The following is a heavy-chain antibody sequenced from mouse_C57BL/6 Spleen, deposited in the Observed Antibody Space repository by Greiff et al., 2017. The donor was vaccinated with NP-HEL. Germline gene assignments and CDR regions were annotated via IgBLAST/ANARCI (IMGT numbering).Heavy chain of an antibody. D-gene: IGHD1-1*01. CDR1: GFTFSSYG. CDR3: ARLAHYYGSGDAMDY. Sequence: EVQRVESGGDLVKPGGSLKLSCAASGFTFSSYGMSWVRQAPDKRLEWVATISSGGSYIYYPDSVKGRFTISRDNAKNTLYLQMSSLKSEDTAMYYGARLAHYYGSGDAMDYWGQGTSVTVSS. J-gene: IGHJ4*01. CDR2: ISSGGSYI. V-gene: IGHV5-6*01.